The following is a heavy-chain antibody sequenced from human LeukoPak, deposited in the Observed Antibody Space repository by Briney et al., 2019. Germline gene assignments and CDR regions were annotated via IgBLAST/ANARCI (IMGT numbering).Heavy chain of an antibody. V-gene: IGHV4-34*01. D-gene: IGHD1-26*01. J-gene: IGHJ4*02. CDR3: AGTYSGSYSGLFGY. CDR2: INHSGST. Sequence: PSETLSLTCAVYGGSFSGYYWSWIRQPPGKGLEWIGEINHSGSTNYNPSLKSRVTISVDTSKNQFSLKLSSVTAADAAVYYCAGTYSGSYSGLFGYWGQGTLVTVSS. CDR1: GGSFSGYY.